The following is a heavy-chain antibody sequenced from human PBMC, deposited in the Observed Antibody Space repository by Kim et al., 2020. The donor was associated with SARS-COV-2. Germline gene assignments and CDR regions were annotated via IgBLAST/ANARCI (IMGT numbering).Heavy chain of an antibody. J-gene: IGHJ4*02. CDR1: GYTLTELS. CDR2: FDPEDGET. CDR3: ATGIAARPRYGSGSYPY. Sequence: ASVKVSCKVSGYTLTELSMHWVRQAPGKGLEWMGGFDPEDGETIYAQKFQGRVTMTEDTSTDTAYMELSSLRSEDTAVYYCATGIAARPRYGSGSYPYWGQGTLVTVSS. D-gene: IGHD3-10*01. V-gene: IGHV1-24*01.